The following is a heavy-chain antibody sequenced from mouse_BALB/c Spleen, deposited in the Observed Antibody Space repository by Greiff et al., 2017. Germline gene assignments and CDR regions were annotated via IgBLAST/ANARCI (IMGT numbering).Heavy chain of an antibody. Sequence: QVQLQQSGAELMKPGASVKISCKATGYTFSSYWIEWVKQRPGHGLEWIGEILPGSGSTNYNEKFKGKATFTADTSSNTAYMQLSSLTSEDSAVYYCAYYRYDRAYWGQGTLVTVSA. CDR1: GYTFSSYW. CDR2: ILPGSGST. J-gene: IGHJ3*01. D-gene: IGHD2-14*01. V-gene: IGHV1-9*01. CDR3: AYYRYDRAY.